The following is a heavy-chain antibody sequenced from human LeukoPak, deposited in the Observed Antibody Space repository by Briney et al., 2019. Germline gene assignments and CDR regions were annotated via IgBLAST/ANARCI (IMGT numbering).Heavy chain of an antibody. CDR2: INPDGSGA. CDR1: GFTFSNYW. V-gene: IGHV3-74*01. D-gene: IGHD2-21*02. Sequence: GGTLRLSCAASGFTFSNYWIYWVRQARGKGLVWVARINPDGSGATYADSVKGRFTISRDNAKNTLYLQMNSLRAEDTAVYYCARAVVVSAADYWGQGTLVTVSS. CDR3: ARAVVVSAADY. J-gene: IGHJ4*02.